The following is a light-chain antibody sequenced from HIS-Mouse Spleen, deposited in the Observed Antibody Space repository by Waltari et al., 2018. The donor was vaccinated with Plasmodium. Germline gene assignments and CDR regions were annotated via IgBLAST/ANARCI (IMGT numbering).Light chain of an antibody. V-gene: IGLV1-47*01. CDR2: RNN. CDR3: AAWDDSLSGVV. Sequence: QSVLTQPPSASGTPGQRGTIPCSGSSSNIGRNYVNWYQQLPGTAPKLLIYRNNQRPSGVPDRFSGSKSGTSASLAISGLRSEDEADYYCAAWDDSLSGVVFGGGTKLTVL. J-gene: IGLJ2*01. CDR1: SSNIGRNY.